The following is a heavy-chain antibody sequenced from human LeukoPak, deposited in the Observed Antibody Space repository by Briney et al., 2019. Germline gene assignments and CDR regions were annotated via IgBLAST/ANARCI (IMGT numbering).Heavy chain of an antibody. J-gene: IGHJ3*02. CDR3: AKDKTGYVDAFDI. CDR2: ISYDGSNK. V-gene: IGHV3-30*18. Sequence: QTGGSLRLSCAASGFTFSSYGMHWVRQAPGKGLEWVAVISYDGSNKYYADSVKGRFTISRDNSKNTLYLQMNSLRAEDTAVYYCAKDKTGYVDAFDIWGQGTMVTVSS. CDR1: GFTFSSYG. D-gene: IGHD3-9*01.